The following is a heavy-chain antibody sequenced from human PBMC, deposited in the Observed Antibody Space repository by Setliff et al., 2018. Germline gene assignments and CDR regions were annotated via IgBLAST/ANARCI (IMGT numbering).Heavy chain of an antibody. V-gene: IGHV3-30*02. Sequence: PGGSLRLSCAASGFTFRGFAMHWVRQAPGKGLEWVAFIRHDESDIYYTNSVKGRFTVSRDNSKNTLYLQMNILRPEDTSLYYCSALENYYDSSGSAYWGQGTLVTVSS. CDR3: SALENYYDSSGSAY. CDR1: GFTFRGFA. D-gene: IGHD3-22*01. J-gene: IGHJ4*02. CDR2: IRHDESDI.